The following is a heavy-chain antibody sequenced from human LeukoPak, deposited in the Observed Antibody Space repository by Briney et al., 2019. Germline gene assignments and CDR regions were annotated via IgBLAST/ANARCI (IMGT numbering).Heavy chain of an antibody. CDR1: GGSIRSYY. V-gene: IGHV4-59*01. J-gene: IGHJ4*02. Sequence: SETLSLTCTVSGGSIRSYYWSWIRQPPGKGLEWIGHIHYSGSTNYNPSLKSRVTISVDTSNKQLSLKMTSVTAADAGVYFCASSINDYGGYGLTPDYWGQGTLVTVSS. CDR2: IHYSGST. CDR3: ASSINDYGGYGLTPDY. D-gene: IGHD4-23*01.